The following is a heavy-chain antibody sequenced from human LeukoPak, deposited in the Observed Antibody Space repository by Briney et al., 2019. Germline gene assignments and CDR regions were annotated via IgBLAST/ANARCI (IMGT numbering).Heavy chain of an antibody. J-gene: IGHJ4*02. V-gene: IGHV4-61*01. CDR2: IYSSGTT. CDR1: GGSISSGSYY. D-gene: IGHD3-22*01. Sequence: SQTLSLTCTVSGGSISSGSYYWSWIRQPPGKGLEWIGYIYSSGTTNYNPSLKSRVTISADTSKNQFSLKLSSVTAADTAVYYCARDPSQDYYDSSGPLDWGQGTLVTVSS. CDR3: ARDPSQDYYDSSGPLD.